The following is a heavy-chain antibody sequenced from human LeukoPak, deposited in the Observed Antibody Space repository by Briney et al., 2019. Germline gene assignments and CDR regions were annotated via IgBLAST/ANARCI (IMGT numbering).Heavy chain of an antibody. V-gene: IGHV3-7*01. CDR1: GFPFRPYW. CDR3: ARVGDFWNGYTNHDAFDV. Sequence: GGPLRLSCAASGFPFRPYWMSWSRRPPGKGREGVANINQDGSEQYYVDSVKGRFTISRDNAKNSLYLQMNSLRAEDTAVYYCARVGDFWNGYTNHDAFDVWGQGTMVTVSS. J-gene: IGHJ3*01. D-gene: IGHD3-3*01. CDR2: INQDGSEQ.